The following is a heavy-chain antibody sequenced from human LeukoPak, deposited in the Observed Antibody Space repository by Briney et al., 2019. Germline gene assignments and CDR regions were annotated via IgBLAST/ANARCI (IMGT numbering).Heavy chain of an antibody. CDR1: GFTFGTYG. V-gene: IGHV3-23*01. CDR3: AKVGWYGDLEH. CDR2: ISGSGVSI. Sequence: GRSLRLSCEGSGFTFGTYGMSWVRHAPGRGLEWVATISGSGVSIYYAESVKDRFTISRDNTENTVSLQMNSLRAEDTALYYCAKVGWYGDLEHWGQGTQVAVSS. J-gene: IGHJ1*01. D-gene: IGHD3-10*01.